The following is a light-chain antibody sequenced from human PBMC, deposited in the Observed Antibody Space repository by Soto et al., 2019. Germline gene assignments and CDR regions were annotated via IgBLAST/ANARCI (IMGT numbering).Light chain of an antibody. CDR2: EVN. Sequence: QSALTQPASVSGSPGQSITISCTGTISDVGGYDYVSWYQLRPGTAPKLLISEVNHRPSGVSSRFSGSKSGNTASLTISGLQAEDEADYYCGSYTSSSTPFVFGAGTKVTVL. J-gene: IGLJ1*01. V-gene: IGLV2-14*01. CDR3: GSYTSSSTPFV. CDR1: ISDVGGYDY.